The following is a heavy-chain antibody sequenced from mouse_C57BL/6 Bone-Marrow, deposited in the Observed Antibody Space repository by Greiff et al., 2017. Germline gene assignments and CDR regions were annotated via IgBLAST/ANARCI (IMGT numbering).Heavy chain of an antibody. V-gene: IGHV1-53*01. CDR2: INPSNGGT. CDR1: GYTFTSYW. Sequence: VKLQQPGTELVKPGASVKLSCKASGYTFTSYWMHWVKQRPGQGLEWIGNINPSNGGTNYNEKFKSKATLTVDKASSTAYMQLSSLTSEDSAVYYCARRTMTTVVADWYFDVWGTGTTVTVSS. J-gene: IGHJ1*03. CDR3: ARRTMTTVVADWYFDV. D-gene: IGHD1-1*01.